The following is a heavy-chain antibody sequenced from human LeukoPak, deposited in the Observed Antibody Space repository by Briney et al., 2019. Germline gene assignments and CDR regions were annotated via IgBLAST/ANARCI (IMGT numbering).Heavy chain of an antibody. V-gene: IGHV3-7*01. CDR2: IKQDGSEK. D-gene: IGHD3-10*01. CDR1: GFTFSSYW. CDR3: ARDYRQGLLWFGELLY. Sequence: SGGSLRLSCAASGFTFSSYWMSWVRQAPGKGLEWVANIKQDGSEKYYVDSVKGRFTISIDNAKNSLYLQMNSLRAEDTAVYYCARDYRQGLLWFGELLYWGQGTLVTVSS. J-gene: IGHJ4*02.